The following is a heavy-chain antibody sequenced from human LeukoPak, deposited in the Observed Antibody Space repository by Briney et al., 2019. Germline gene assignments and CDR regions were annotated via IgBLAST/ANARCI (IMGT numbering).Heavy chain of an antibody. D-gene: IGHD2-21*01. CDR3: TRDPDYGDPD. CDR2: ITSSGRST. CDR1: GFSFSDHY. Sequence: GGSLRLSCTASGFSFSDHYMTWMRHAPGKGLEWISYITSSGRSTDYADSVKGRFIISRDNAMNSMFLQMSSLRVDDTPVYYCTRDPDYGDPDWGQGTLVTVSS. J-gene: IGHJ4*02. V-gene: IGHV3-11*01.